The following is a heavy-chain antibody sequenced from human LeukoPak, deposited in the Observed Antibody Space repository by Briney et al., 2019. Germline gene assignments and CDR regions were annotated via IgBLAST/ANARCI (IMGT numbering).Heavy chain of an antibody. J-gene: IGHJ4*02. D-gene: IGHD4-11*01. CDR2: ISGSGGTT. CDR3: AKGSPNYSNRFDY. CDR1: GFTFSSYA. Sequence: GGSLRLSCAASGFTFSSYAMSWVRQAPGKGLEWVSGISGSGGTTNYADSVKGRFTISRDNSKNTLYLQMNSLRAEDTAVYYCAKGSPNYSNRFDYWGQGTLVTVSS. V-gene: IGHV3-23*01.